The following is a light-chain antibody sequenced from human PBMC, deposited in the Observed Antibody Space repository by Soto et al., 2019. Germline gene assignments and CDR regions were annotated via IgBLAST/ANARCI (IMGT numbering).Light chain of an antibody. Sequence: QSALTQPASVSGSPGQSITISCTGTSSDVGGYNYVSWYQQYPGKAPELMIYDVTNRPSGVSNRFSGSKSGNTASLTISGLQAEDEADYYCSSCASSSPWVFGGGTKLTVL. J-gene: IGLJ2*01. V-gene: IGLV2-14*01. CDR1: SSDVGGYNY. CDR3: SSCASSSPWV. CDR2: DVT.